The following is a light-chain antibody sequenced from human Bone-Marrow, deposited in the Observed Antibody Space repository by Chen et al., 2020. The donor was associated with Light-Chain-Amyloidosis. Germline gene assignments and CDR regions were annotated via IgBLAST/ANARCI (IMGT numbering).Light chain of an antibody. CDR3: QVWDDRTVV. CDR2: QDT. J-gene: IGLJ2*01. CDR1: DLGDKY. Sequence: SYELTQPPPVSLFPGQTPNITCSGKDLGDKYVCWFQQRPGQSPVLLIYQDTKRPSGIPGRFSGTNSGNTATLTISGTQAMDEADYLCQVWDDRTVVFGGGTKLTVL. V-gene: IGLV3-1*01.